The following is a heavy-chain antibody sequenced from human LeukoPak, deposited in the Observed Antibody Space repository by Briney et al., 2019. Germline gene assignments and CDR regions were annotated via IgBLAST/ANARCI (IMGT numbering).Heavy chain of an antibody. CDR1: GFTFSSYS. CDR3: ARADIAAAGP. Sequence: GGSLRLSCAASGFTFSSYSMNWVRQAPGKGLEWVSYISSSSSTIYYADSVKGRFTISRDNAKNSLYLQMNSLRAEDTAVYCCARADIAAAGPWGQGTMVTVSS. D-gene: IGHD6-13*01. V-gene: IGHV3-48*01. CDR2: ISSSSSTI. J-gene: IGHJ3*01.